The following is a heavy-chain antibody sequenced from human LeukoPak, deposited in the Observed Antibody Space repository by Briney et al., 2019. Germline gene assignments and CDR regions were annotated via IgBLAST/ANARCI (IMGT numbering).Heavy chain of an antibody. CDR1: GFTFSSYE. D-gene: IGHD3-10*01. Sequence: QPGGSLRLSCAASGFTFSSYEMNWVRQAPGKGLEWVSYISSSGSTIYFADSVDGRFTNSRDNAKNSLYLQMNSLRAEDTAVYYCAREVVGFGELAYFDYWGQGTLVTVSS. CDR3: AREVVGFGELAYFDY. CDR2: ISSSGSTI. J-gene: IGHJ4*02. V-gene: IGHV3-48*03.